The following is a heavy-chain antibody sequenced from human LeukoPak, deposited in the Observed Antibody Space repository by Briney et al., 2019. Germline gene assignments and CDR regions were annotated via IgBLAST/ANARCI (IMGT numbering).Heavy chain of an antibody. J-gene: IGHJ5*02. CDR3: ARGRSSSPNWFDP. D-gene: IGHD6-13*01. CDR2: IYYSGST. V-gene: IGHV4-39*07. CDR1: GGSISSSSYY. Sequence: PSETLSLTCTVSGGSISSSSYYWGWIRQPPGKGLEWIGSIYYSGSTYYNPSLKSRVTISVDTSKNQFSLKLSSVTAADTAVYYCARGRSSSPNWFDPWGQGTLVTVSS.